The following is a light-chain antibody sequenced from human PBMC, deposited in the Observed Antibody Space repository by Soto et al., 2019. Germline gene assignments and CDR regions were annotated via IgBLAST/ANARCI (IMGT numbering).Light chain of an antibody. CDR2: KVS. CDR1: QSLVYSDGNTY. CDR3: MPGAPSPPTYR. V-gene: IGKV2-30*01. J-gene: IGKJ2*03. Sequence: DVVMTQSPLSLPVTLGQPASISCRSSQSLVYSDGNTYLNWFQQRPGQSPRRLIYKVSNRDSGAGDTFRGSRSGTDFTLKISRWEAEDVGVYYCMPGAPSPPTYRFSQGTKLEIK.